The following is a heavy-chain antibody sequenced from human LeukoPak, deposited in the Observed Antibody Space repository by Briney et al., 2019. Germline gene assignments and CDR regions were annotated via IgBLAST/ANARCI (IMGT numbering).Heavy chain of an antibody. CDR2: MNPNSGNT. CDR3: ARTVGYYYDSSGCGY. Sequence: ASVKVSCKASGYTFTSYAMNWVRQATGQGLEWMGWMNPNSGNTGYAQKFQGRVTMTRNTSISTAYMELSSLRSEDTAVYYCARTVGYYYDSSGCGYWGQGTLVTVSS. CDR1: GYTFTSYA. D-gene: IGHD3-22*01. V-gene: IGHV1-8*02. J-gene: IGHJ4*02.